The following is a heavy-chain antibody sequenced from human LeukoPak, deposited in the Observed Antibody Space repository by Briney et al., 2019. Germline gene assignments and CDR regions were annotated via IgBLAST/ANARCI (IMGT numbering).Heavy chain of an antibody. Sequence: GGSLRLSCAASGFTFSSYAMSWVRQAPGKGLEWVSTISGSGGSTYYADSVKGRFTVSRDNSKNTLYLQMNGLRAEDTALYSCAKDYCSGGSCYSGLDYWGQGTLVTVSS. D-gene: IGHD2-15*01. V-gene: IGHV3-23*01. CDR1: GFTFSSYA. J-gene: IGHJ4*02. CDR3: AKDYCSGGSCYSGLDY. CDR2: ISGSGGST.